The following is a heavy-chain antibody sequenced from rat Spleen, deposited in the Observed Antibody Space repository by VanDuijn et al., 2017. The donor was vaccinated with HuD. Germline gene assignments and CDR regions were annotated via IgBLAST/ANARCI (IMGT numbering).Heavy chain of an antibody. Sequence: EVQLVESDGGLVQPGRSLKLSCAASGFTFTDHYMAWVRQVPTKGLEWVAYITTGGGNTFYRDSVKGRFTISRDTARNTLYLQMDSLRSEDTATYYCARLATDYFDYWGQGVMLTVSS. V-gene: IGHV5-25*01. CDR1: GFTFTDHY. CDR2: ITTGGGNT. J-gene: IGHJ2*01. CDR3: ARLATDYFDY. D-gene: IGHD3-4*01.